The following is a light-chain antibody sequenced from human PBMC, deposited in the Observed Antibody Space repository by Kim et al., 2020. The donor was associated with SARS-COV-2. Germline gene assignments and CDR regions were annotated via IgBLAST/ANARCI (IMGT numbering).Light chain of an antibody. CDR2: KDS. V-gene: IGLV3-27*01. CDR3: YSAADNKGV. J-gene: IGLJ1*01. Sequence: GSPGQTARITCSGDVLAKKYARWFQQKPGQAPVLVIYKDSERPSGIPERFSGSSSGTTVTLTISGAQVEDEAYYYCYSAADNKGVFGTGTKVTVL. CDR1: VLAKKY.